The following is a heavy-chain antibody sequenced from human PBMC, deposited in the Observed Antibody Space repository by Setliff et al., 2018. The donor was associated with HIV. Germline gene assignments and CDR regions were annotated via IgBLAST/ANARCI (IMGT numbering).Heavy chain of an antibody. D-gene: IGHD3-22*01. CDR1: GGSISSYY. CDR3: GRQVPVPGVAVTPIDY. J-gene: IGHJ4*02. CDR2: IFYTGST. V-gene: IGHV4-59*08. Sequence: PSETLSLTCTVSGGSISSYYWTWLRQFPGKGLEWIGFIFYTGSTTYNPSLNSRVTISVDTSKNQFSLELSSVTAADTAVYYCGRQVPVPGVAVTPIDYWGQGTLVTVSS.